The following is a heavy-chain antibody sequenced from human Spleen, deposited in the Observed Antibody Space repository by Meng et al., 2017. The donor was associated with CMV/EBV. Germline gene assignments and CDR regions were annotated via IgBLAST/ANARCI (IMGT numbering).Heavy chain of an antibody. CDR2: ISGSGGST. V-gene: IGHV3-23*01. Sequence: GESLKISCAASGFTFSSYAMSWVRQAPGKGLEWVSAISGSGGSTYYADSVKGRFTISRDNSKNTLYLQMNSLRAEDTAVYYCARGYSSSWYNSGSGFTFWGQGTLVTVSS. J-gene: IGHJ4*02. D-gene: IGHD6-13*01. CDR3: ARGYSSSWYNSGSGFTF. CDR1: GFTFSSYA.